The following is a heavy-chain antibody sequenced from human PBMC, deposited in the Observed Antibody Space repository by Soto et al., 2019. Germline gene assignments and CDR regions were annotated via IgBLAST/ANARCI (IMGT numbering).Heavy chain of an antibody. V-gene: IGHV1-69*13. Sequence: ASVKVSCKASGGTFSSYAISWVRQAPGQGLEWMGGIIPIFGTANYAQKFQGRVTITADESTSTAYMELSSLRSEDTAVYYCARPQPGYNSGWSSGSFDDWGEGTPVTVSS. CDR2: IIPIFGTA. CDR1: GGTFSSYA. J-gene: IGHJ4*02. D-gene: IGHD6-19*01. CDR3: ARPQPGYNSGWSSGSFDD.